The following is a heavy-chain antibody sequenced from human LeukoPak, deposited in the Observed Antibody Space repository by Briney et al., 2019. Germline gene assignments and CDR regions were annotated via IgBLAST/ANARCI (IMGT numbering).Heavy chain of an antibody. D-gene: IGHD1-7*01. V-gene: IGHV3-20*04. CDR2: INWNGGST. CDR1: GFTFDDYG. J-gene: IGHJ3*01. CDR3: ARDSAGYNWDYEAFDV. Sequence: GGSLRLSCAASGFTFDDYGMSWVRQAPGKGLEWVSGINWNGGSTGYADSVKGRFTISRDNAKNSLYLQMNSLRAEDTAVYYCARDSAGYNWDYEAFDVWGQGTMVTVSS.